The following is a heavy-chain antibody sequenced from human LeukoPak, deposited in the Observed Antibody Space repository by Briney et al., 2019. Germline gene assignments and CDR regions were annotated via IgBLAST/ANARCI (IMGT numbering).Heavy chain of an antibody. Sequence: GRSLRLSCAASGFAFSTYSMHWVRQAPGKGLEWVSAISGSGGSTYYADSVKGRFTISRDNSKNTLYLQMNSLRAEDTAVYYCAKGLKAVSVVAGAFYYYYYMDVWGKGTTVTVSS. J-gene: IGHJ6*03. CDR2: ISGSGGST. CDR3: AKGLKAVSVVAGAFYYYYYMDV. CDR1: GFAFSTYS. D-gene: IGHD6-19*01. V-gene: IGHV3-23*01.